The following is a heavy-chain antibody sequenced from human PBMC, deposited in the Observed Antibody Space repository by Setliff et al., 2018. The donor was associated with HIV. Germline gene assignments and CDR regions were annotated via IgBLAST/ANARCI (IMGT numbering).Heavy chain of an antibody. CDR3: ARDLSYDYDRSSDTFDY. Sequence: GGSLRLSCAASGFTFSSYTMNWVRQAPGKGLEWVSSISSSSYYIYYADSVKGRFTISRDNAKNTLYLQMNSPRAEDTAVYYCARDLSYDYDRSSDTFDYWGQGTLVTVSS. J-gene: IGHJ4*02. D-gene: IGHD3-22*01. CDR1: GFTFSSYT. CDR2: ISSSSYYI. V-gene: IGHV3-21*01.